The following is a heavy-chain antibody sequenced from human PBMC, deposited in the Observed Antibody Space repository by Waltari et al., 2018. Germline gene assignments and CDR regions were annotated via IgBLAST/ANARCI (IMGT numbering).Heavy chain of an antibody. CDR1: GYTFTLHW. J-gene: IGHJ4*02. CDR3: ARRNSSGAYGHSHPFDL. D-gene: IGHD3-22*01. V-gene: IGHV5-51*03. Sequence: EVQLVQSGAEVKKPGESLKISCQASGYTFTLHWIGWVRQTPGKGLVWLGIISPCDSDLRFSPSFQGQVSISADKSMTTAYLQWSSLKASDSGMYYCARRNSSGAYGHSHPFDLWGQGTRVTVSS. CDR2: ISPCDSDL.